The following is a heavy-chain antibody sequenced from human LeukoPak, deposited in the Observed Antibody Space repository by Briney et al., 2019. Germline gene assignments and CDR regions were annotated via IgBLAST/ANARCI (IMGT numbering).Heavy chain of an antibody. V-gene: IGHV3-48*01. CDR1: GFTFSSYG. J-gene: IGHJ4*02. CDR2: ISSGSSSI. CDR3: AGSYYYGSGRSEDY. D-gene: IGHD3-10*01. Sequence: GGSLRLSCAASGFTFSSYGMNWVRQAPGKGLEWVSYISSGSSSIYHADSVKGRFTISRDNAKNSLYLQMNSLRAEDTAVYYCAGSYYYGSGRSEDYWGQGTLVTVSS.